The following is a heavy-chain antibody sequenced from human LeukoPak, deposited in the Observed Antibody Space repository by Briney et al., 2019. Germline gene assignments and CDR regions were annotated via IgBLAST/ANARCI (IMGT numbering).Heavy chain of an antibody. D-gene: IGHD5-18*01. J-gene: IGHJ4*02. V-gene: IGHV4-31*03. CDR2: IYYSGST. Sequence: SETLSLTRTVSGGSISSGGYYWSWIRQHPGKGLEWIGYIYYSGSTYYNPSLKSRVTISVDTSKNQFSLKLSSVTAADTAVYYCARTGYKPIPQLFDYWGQGTLVTVSS. CDR1: GGSISSGGYY. CDR3: ARTGYKPIPQLFDY.